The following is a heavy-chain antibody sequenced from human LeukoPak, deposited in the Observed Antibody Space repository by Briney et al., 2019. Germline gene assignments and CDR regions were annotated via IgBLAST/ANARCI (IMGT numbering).Heavy chain of an antibody. D-gene: IGHD3-10*02. J-gene: IGHJ4*02. V-gene: IGHV4-39*07. CDR3: ASDARYGDNY. Sequence: PSETLSLTCTVSGGSISSSSYYWGWIRQPPGKGLEWIGSIYYSGSTNYNPSLKSRVTISVDTSKNQFSLKLSSVTAADTAVYYCASDARYGDNYWGQGTLVTVSS. CDR1: GGSISSSSYY. CDR2: IYYSGST.